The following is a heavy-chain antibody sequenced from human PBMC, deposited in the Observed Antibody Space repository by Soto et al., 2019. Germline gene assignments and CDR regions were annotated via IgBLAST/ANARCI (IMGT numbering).Heavy chain of an antibody. V-gene: IGHV3-23*01. Sequence: EVQLLESGGGLVQPGGSLRLSCAASGFTFSSYAMSWVRQAPGKGLEWVSAISGSGGSTYYADSVKGRFTISRDNSKNTLYLQMNSMRAEDKAVYYCAKENGYSSSWFEFDYWGQGTLVTVSS. CDR2: ISGSGGST. CDR3: AKENGYSSSWFEFDY. CDR1: GFTFSSYA. J-gene: IGHJ4*02. D-gene: IGHD6-13*01.